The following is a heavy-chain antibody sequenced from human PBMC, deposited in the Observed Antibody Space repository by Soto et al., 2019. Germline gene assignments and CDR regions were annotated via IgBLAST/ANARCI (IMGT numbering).Heavy chain of an antibody. Sequence: PWVSLRLSWSASGCSFSSYCRNWVRHAPGKGLESVSGIRASGGSTYFVDSVKGRFTISRDNYKNTLSLEMTSVRVEDTAAYFCAKGWSLSSAAGAFDLWGQGTMVTVSS. CDR1: GCSFSSYC. V-gene: IGHV3-23*01. J-gene: IGHJ3*01. CDR3: AKGWSLSSAAGAFDL. D-gene: IGHD6-25*01. CDR2: IRASGGST.